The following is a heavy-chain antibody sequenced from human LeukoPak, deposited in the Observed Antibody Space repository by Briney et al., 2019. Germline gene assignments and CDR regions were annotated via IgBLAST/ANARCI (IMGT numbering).Heavy chain of an antibody. D-gene: IGHD3-10*01. CDR2: IYNSGST. CDR1: GGSLSSGSYY. J-gene: IGHJ4*02. Sequence: SQTLSLPRTLSGGSLSSGSYYWRWIRQPAGKGLEWIRRIYNSGSTHYNPSLKSRVTIPVDTPKNQLSVNLSSVTPADTAVYDYSAGYRPLGFDYWGQGTLVTVSS. CDR3: SAGYRPLGFDY. V-gene: IGHV4-61*02.